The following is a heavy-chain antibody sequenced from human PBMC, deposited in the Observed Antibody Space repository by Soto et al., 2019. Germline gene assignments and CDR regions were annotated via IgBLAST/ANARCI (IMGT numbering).Heavy chain of an antibody. CDR1: GFTFSSYA. V-gene: IGHV3-64*01. CDR2: ISSNGGST. CDR3: ARVLGYDSSGYYPPYFDY. J-gene: IGHJ4*02. D-gene: IGHD3-22*01. Sequence: GGSLRLSCAASGFTFSSYAMHWVRQAPGKGLEYVSAISSNGGSTYYANSVKGRFTISRDNSKNTLYLQMGSLRAEDMAVYYCARVLGYDSSGYYPPYFDYWGQGTLVTVSS.